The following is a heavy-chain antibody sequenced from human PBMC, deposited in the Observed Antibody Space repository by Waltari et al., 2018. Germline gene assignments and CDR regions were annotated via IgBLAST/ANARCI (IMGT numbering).Heavy chain of an antibody. V-gene: IGHV4-34*01. CDR2: INHSGST. Sequence: QVRLQQWGAGLLKPSETLSLTCAVYGGSFSGYYWSWIRQPTGKGLEWIGDINHSGSTDYTPSLKRRVTISVDTSKNQFSRKLSSVTAAYTAVYYCARLSYGSGWGYYYGMDVWGQGTTVTVSS. D-gene: IGHD3-10*01. CDR3: ARLSYGSGWGYYYGMDV. J-gene: IGHJ6*02. CDR1: GGSFSGYY.